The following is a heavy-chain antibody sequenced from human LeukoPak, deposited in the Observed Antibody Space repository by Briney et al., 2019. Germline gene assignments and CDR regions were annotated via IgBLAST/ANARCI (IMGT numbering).Heavy chain of an antibody. D-gene: IGHD2-2*01. CDR2: IYYGGNT. J-gene: IGHJ4*02. CDR1: GGSISSGVYS. Sequence: SETLSLTCAVSGGSISSGVYSWSWVRQPPGKGLEWIGYIYYGGNTYYNPSLKSRLTISLDTSNNQFSLKLASVTAADTAIYYCARGAYCTSINCYGFDYWGQGTQVTASS. CDR3: ARGAYCTSINCYGFDY. V-gene: IGHV4-30-4*07.